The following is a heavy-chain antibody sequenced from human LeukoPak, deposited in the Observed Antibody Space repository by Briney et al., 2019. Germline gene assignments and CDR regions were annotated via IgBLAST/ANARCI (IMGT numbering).Heavy chain of an antibody. V-gene: IGHV3-73*01. CDR3: TTPRGGSQVADY. CDR2: IRSIANSYAT. D-gene: IGHD2-15*01. Sequence: GGSLRLSCAASGFTFSGSAMHWVRQGSGKGLEWVGRIRSIANSYATAYTASVKGRFTISRNDSKNTAYLQMNSLQTDDTAVYYCTTPRGGSQVADYWGQGTLVTISS. CDR1: GFTFSGSA. J-gene: IGHJ4*02.